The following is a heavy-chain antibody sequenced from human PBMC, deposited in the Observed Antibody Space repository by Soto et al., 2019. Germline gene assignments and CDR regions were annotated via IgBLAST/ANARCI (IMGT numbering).Heavy chain of an antibody. D-gene: IGHD2-15*01. CDR3: ASSGYCSGGSCSYPQYYYYGMDV. CDR1: GGTFSSYA. Sequence: SVKVSCKASGGTFSSYAISWVRQAPGQGLEWMGGIIPIFGTANYAQKFQGRVTITADESTSTAYMELSSLRSEDTAVYYCASSGYCSGGSCSYPQYYYYGMDVWGQGTTVTVSS. V-gene: IGHV1-69*13. J-gene: IGHJ6*02. CDR2: IIPIFGTA.